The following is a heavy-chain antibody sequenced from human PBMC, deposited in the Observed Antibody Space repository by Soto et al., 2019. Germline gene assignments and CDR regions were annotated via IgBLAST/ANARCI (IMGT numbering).Heavy chain of an antibody. CDR1: GGTFSNYA. D-gene: IGHD5-12*01. CDR2: IIPIFDSE. V-gene: IGHV1-69*13. J-gene: IGHJ5*02. CDR3: SKDGGKDGYFGNWFDP. Sequence: ASVKVSCKASGGTFSNYAITWVRQAPGQGLEWMGRIIPIFDSENYAQKYQGRVTNTADESTTTAYMEMSSLKSDDTAVYYCSKDGGKDGYFGNWFDPWGQGTLVTVSS.